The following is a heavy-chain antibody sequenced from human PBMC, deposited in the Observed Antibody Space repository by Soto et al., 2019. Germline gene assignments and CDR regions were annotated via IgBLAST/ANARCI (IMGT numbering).Heavy chain of an antibody. J-gene: IGHJ6*02. Sequence: SDTLYLTCTVSGGSISSYYWSWIRQPPGKGLEWIGYIYYSGSTNYNPSLKSRVTISVDTSKNQFSLKLSSVTAADTAVYYCAVDYGSGRESYYYYGMDVWGQGTTVTVSS. V-gene: IGHV4-59*07. D-gene: IGHD3-10*01. CDR3: AVDYGSGRESYYYYGMDV. CDR1: GGSISSYY. CDR2: IYYSGST.